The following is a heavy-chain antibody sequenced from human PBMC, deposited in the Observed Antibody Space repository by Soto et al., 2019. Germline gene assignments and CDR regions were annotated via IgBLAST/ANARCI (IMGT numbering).Heavy chain of an antibody. CDR3: ARGRREWLRGSNWFDP. CDR1: GDSVSSNSAA. Sequence: PSQTLSLTCDISGDSVSSNSAAWNWIRQSPSRGLEWLGRTSYRSKWDHDYAVSVKSRININADTSKNQFALQLNSVTAADTAVYYCARGRREWLRGSNWFDPWGQGTLVTVSS. D-gene: IGHD5-12*01. J-gene: IGHJ5*02. V-gene: IGHV6-1*01. CDR2: TSYRSKWDH.